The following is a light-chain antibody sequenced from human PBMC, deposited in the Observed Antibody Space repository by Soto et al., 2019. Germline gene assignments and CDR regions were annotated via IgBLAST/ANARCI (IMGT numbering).Light chain of an antibody. V-gene: IGLV1-40*01. Sequence: QSVLTQPPSVSAAPGQRVTISCTGSSSNIGAGYEAHWYQQVPGTAPKLLIYENNNRPSGVPDRFSGSQSGTSASLAITGLQAEDEAEYYCQSYDSSLSGDVFGTGTKLAVL. CDR1: SSNIGAGYE. J-gene: IGLJ1*01. CDR3: QSYDSSLSGDV. CDR2: ENN.